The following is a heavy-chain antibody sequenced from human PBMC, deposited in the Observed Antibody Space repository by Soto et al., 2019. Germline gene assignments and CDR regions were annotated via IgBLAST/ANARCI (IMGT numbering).Heavy chain of an antibody. J-gene: IGHJ5*02. D-gene: IGHD2-21*02. V-gene: IGHV2-5*01. Sequence: QITLKESGPTLVKPTQTLTLTCTLSGFSHSTSGVAVGWIRQPPGKALEWLGHIYWNDDKYYSTSLKSRLSLTKYTSKNQVVLTMTSVDPVDTGTYYCARLLTAALFSYDLWGQGTLVTVSS. CDR1: GFSHSTSGVA. CDR2: IYWNDDK. CDR3: ARLLTAALFSYDL.